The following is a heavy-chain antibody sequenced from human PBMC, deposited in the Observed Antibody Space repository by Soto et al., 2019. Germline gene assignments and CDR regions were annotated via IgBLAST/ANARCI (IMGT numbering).Heavy chain of an antibody. CDR3: ARRAYCGGDCYSGNFDY. V-gene: IGHV3-21*01. Sequence: EVQLVESGGGLVKPGGSLRLSCAASGFTFSSYSMNWVRQAPGKGLEWVSSISSTSSYIYYADSVKGRFTISRDNAKNSLYLQMNSLRTEDTAVYYCARRAYCGGDCYSGNFDYWGQGTLVTVSS. CDR2: ISSTSSYI. D-gene: IGHD2-21*02. CDR1: GFTFSSYS. J-gene: IGHJ4*02.